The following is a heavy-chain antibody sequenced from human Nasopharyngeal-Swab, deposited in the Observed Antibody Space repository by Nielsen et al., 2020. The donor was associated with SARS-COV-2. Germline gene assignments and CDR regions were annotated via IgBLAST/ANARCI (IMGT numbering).Heavy chain of an antibody. CDR3: ARGEGAAAGTTLDFDY. CDR2: INHSGST. D-gene: IGHD6-13*01. V-gene: IGHV4-34*01. Sequence: SETLSLTCAVYGGSFSGYYWSWIRQPPGKGLEWIGEINHSGSTNYNPSLKSRVTISVDTSKNQFSLKLSSVTAADTAVYYCARGEGAAAGTTLDFDYWGQGTLVTASS. J-gene: IGHJ4*02. CDR1: GGSFSGYY.